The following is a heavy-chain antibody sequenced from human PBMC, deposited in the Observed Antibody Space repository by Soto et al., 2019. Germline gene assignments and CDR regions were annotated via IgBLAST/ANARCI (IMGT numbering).Heavy chain of an antibody. CDR1: GFTFSSYA. V-gene: IGHV3-23*01. CDR2: ISGNDGNT. D-gene: IGHD3-10*02. CDR3: AKEPQNVGFFDL. Sequence: EVQLLESGGGLVQPGGSLRLSCAASGFTFSSYAMSWVRQAPGKGLEWVSAISGNDGNTFYPDSVKGRFTISRDISRSTVYLQMNSLRADDTAIYYCAKEPQNVGFFDLWGRGTLVTVSS. J-gene: IGHJ2*01.